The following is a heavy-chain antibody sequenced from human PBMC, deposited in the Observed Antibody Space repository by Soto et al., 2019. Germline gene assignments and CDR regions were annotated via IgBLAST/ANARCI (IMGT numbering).Heavy chain of an antibody. Sequence: QVQMVESGGGVVQPGRSLRLSCAASGFTFKNYGMHWVRLAPGKGLEWVAVIWYDGSKKYYADSVKGRFTISRDNSQNTLFLQMNSLRAEDTAVYFCTRAGLWFGELQYYFDSWGQGTLVTVSS. D-gene: IGHD3-10*01. CDR2: IWYDGSKK. CDR1: GFTFKNYG. V-gene: IGHV3-33*01. J-gene: IGHJ4*02. CDR3: TRAGLWFGELQYYFDS.